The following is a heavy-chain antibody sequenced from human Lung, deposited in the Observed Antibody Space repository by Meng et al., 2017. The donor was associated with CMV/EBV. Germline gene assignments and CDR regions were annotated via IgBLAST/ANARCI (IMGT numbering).Heavy chain of an antibody. Sequence: GGSLRLXCAASGFTFRTSWMSWVRQAPGRGLEWVANIKHDGSEEYYVDSLTGRFTISRGNAKNSLYLQMNSLRAEDTALYYCARDPGFGALDFWGQGTLVTVSS. CDR1: GFTFRTSW. CDR2: IKHDGSEE. J-gene: IGHJ4*02. V-gene: IGHV3-7*01. CDR3: ARDPGFGALDF. D-gene: IGHD3-10*01.